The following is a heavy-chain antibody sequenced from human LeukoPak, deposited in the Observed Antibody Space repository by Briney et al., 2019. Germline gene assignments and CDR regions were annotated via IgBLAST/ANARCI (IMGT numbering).Heavy chain of an antibody. J-gene: IGHJ3*02. Sequence: GESLQISCQGSGYNFITYWIAWVRQMPGKGLEWMGNIYPGDSDTRYSPSFQGQVSISADKSISTAYLQWGSLKASDTAMYYCARQSCSGGNCYSRAFDIWGQGTMVTVSS. CDR3: ARQSCSGGNCYSRAFDI. CDR2: IYPGDSDT. D-gene: IGHD2-15*01. CDR1: GYNFITYW. V-gene: IGHV5-51*01.